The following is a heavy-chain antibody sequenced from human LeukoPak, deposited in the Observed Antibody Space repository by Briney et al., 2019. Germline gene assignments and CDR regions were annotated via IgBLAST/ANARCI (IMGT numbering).Heavy chain of an antibody. V-gene: IGHV3-7*01. CDR1: GFTFSSYW. CDR2: IKQDASQE. Sequence: GGSLRLSCAASGFTFSSYWMSWVRQAPGKGPEWVAHIKQDASQEDHVDSVKGRFTISRDNAKNSLYLQMNSLRAEDTAVYYCARGVVYPTWSGPPWSDYWGQGTLVTVSS. CDR3: ARGVVYPTWSGPPWSDY. J-gene: IGHJ4*02. D-gene: IGHD3-3*01.